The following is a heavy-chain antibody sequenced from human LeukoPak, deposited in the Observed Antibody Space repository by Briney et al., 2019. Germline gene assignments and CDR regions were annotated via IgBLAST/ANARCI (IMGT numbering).Heavy chain of an antibody. V-gene: IGHV3-9*01. D-gene: IGHD3-22*01. CDR2: ISWNSGNV. Sequence: GGSLRLSCAASGFTFKNYAMHWVRQAPGKGLEWVSSISWNSGNVDYADSVKGRFTLSRDNAKNSLYLQMNSLRAEDTAVYFCARGRDYCDSSGHPSYYFDFWGQGTLVTVSS. CDR1: GFTFKNYA. J-gene: IGHJ4*02. CDR3: ARGRDYCDSSGHPSYYFDF.